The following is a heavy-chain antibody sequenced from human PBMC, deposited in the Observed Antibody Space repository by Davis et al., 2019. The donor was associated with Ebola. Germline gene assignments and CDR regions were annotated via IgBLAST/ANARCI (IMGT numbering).Heavy chain of an antibody. V-gene: IGHV1-18*01. CDR1: GYTFTSYG. Sequence: AASVTVSCQASGYTFTSYGISWVRQAPGQGLEWMGWISPYNGNTNYAQKLQGRVTMTTDTSTSTAYMELRSLGSDDTAVYYCAKDLGQWLRLPGSTFDYWGQGTLVTVSS. CDR3: AKDLGQWLRLPGSTFDY. D-gene: IGHD5-12*01. J-gene: IGHJ4*02. CDR2: ISPYNGNT.